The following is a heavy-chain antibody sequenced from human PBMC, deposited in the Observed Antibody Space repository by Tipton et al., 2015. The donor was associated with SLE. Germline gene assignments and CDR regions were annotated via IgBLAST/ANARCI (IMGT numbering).Heavy chain of an antibody. V-gene: IGHV4-59*01. Sequence: TLSLTCTVSGGSIRGYYWSWIRQPPGNGLEWIGCISHSGSAIYNPSLKSRVTISIDTSKNQVSLKVSSVTAADTAIYYCARGKDIVVARDAFDIWGQGTMVTVSS. CDR2: ISHSGSA. D-gene: IGHD2-15*01. J-gene: IGHJ3*02. CDR3: ARGKDIVVARDAFDI. CDR1: GGSIRGYY.